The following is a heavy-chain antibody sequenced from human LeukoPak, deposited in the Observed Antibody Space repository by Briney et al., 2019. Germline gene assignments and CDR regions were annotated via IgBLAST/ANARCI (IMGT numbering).Heavy chain of an antibody. CDR3: AREHRYYGMDV. Sequence: GRSLRLSCAASGFTFSSYGMHWVRQAPGKGLEWVAVISYDGSNKYYADSVKGRFTISRDNSKNTLYLQMNSLRAEDTAVYYCAREHRYYGMDVWGQGTTVTVSS. V-gene: IGHV3-30*03. CDR2: ISYDGSNK. J-gene: IGHJ6*02. CDR1: GFTFSSYG.